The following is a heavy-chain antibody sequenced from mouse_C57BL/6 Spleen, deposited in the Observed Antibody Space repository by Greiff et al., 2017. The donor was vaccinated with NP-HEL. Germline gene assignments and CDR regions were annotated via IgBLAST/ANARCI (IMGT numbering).Heavy chain of an antibody. CDR1: GFTFSSYS. CDR2: ISSGGSYT. V-gene: IGHV5-6*01. J-gene: IGHJ1*03. Sequence: EVQGVESGGDLVKPGGSLKLSCAASGFTFSSYSMSWVRQTPDKRLEWVATISSGGSYTYYPDSVKGRFTISRDNAKNTLYLQMSSLKSEDTAMYYCARAITTVVAKGYFDVWGTGTTVTVSS. D-gene: IGHD1-1*01. CDR3: ARAITTVVAKGYFDV.